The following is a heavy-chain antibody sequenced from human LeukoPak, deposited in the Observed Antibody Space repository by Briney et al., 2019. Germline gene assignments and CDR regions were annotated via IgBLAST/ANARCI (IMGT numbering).Heavy chain of an antibody. V-gene: IGHV1-2*02. CDR3: ARAQKDYYDSSGYYSDY. J-gene: IGHJ4*02. Sequence: ASVKVSCKASGYTFTGYYMHWVRQAPGQGLEWMGWINPNSGGTNYAQKFQGRVTMTRDTSISTAYMELSRLRSDDTAVYYCARAQKDYYDSSGYYSDYWGQGTLVTVSS. CDR2: INPNSGGT. CDR1: GYTFTGYY. D-gene: IGHD3-22*01.